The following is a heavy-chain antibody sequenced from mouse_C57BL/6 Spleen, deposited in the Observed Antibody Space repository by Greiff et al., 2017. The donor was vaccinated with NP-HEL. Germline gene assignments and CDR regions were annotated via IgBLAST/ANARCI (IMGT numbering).Heavy chain of an antibody. CDR3: ARHEWFAY. V-gene: IGHV5-17*01. Sequence: DVQLVESGGGLVKPGGSLKLSCAASGFTFSDYGMHWVRQAPEKGLEWVAYISSGSSTINYADTVKGRFTISRDNAKNTLFLQMTSLRSEDTAMYYCARHEWFAYWGQGTLVTVSA. CDR2: ISSGSSTI. J-gene: IGHJ3*01. CDR1: GFTFSDYG.